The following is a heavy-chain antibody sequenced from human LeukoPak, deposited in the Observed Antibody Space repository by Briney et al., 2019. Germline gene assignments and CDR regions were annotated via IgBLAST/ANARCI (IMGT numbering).Heavy chain of an antibody. Sequence: PSETLSLTCTVSGGSISSYYWSWIRQPPGKGLERIGYIYYSGSTNYNPSLKSRVTISVDTSKNQFSLKLSSVTAADTAVYYCARHTLYNYYYMDVWGKGTTVTVSS. CDR3: ARHTLYNYYYMDV. J-gene: IGHJ6*03. CDR1: GGSISSYY. V-gene: IGHV4-59*08. CDR2: IYYSGST.